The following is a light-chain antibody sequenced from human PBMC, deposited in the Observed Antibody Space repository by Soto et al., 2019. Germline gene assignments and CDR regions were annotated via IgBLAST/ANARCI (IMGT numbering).Light chain of an antibody. Sequence: DIQMTQSPSTLSGSVGDRVTITCRASQTISSWLAWYQQKPGKAPKLLIYKASSLESGVPSRFSGSGSGTEFTLTISSLQPDDFATYYCQQYNSYRVTFGQGTRLEIK. J-gene: IGKJ5*01. CDR1: QTISSW. CDR3: QQYNSYRVT. CDR2: KAS. V-gene: IGKV1-5*03.